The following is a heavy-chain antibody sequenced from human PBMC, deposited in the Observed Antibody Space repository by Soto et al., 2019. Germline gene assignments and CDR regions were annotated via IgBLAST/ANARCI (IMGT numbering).Heavy chain of an antibody. J-gene: IGHJ6*02. CDR1: GFTFSSYG. Sequence: QVQLVESGGGVVQPGRSLRLSCAASGFTFSSYGMHWVRQAPGKGLEWVAVIWYDGRNKYYAASVKGRFTISRDNSKNTLYLQMNSLRAEATAVYYCARDLRGYSYGSYGMDVWGQGTTVTVSS. D-gene: IGHD5-18*01. CDR2: IWYDGRNK. V-gene: IGHV3-33*01. CDR3: ARDLRGYSYGSYGMDV.